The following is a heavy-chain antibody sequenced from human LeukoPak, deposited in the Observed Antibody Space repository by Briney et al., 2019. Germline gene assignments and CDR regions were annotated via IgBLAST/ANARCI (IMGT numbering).Heavy chain of an antibody. Sequence: SSETLSLTCTVSGGSISSSSYYWGWIRQPPGKGLEWIGSIYYSGSTYYNPSLKSRVTISVDTSKNQFSLKLSSVTAADTAVYYCARDPGAFDIWGQGTMVTVSS. CDR2: IYYSGST. J-gene: IGHJ3*02. V-gene: IGHV4-39*07. CDR3: ARDPGAFDI. CDR1: GGSISSSSYY.